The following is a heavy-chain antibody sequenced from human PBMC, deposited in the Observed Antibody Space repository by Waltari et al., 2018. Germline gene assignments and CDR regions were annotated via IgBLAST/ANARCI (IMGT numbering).Heavy chain of an antibody. CDR3: ARGPSPFVVVGNWFDP. Sequence: QVQLQQWGAGLLKPSETLSLTCAVYGGSFSGYYWSWIRQPRGKGLEWSGEINHGGSNNHHPAHTSGVTRSVDTSKNQFALKLSAVTAADTAVYYCARGPSPFVVVGNWFDPWGQGTLVTVSS. J-gene: IGHJ5*02. D-gene: IGHD2-2*01. CDR1: GGSFSGYY. CDR2: INHGGSN. V-gene: IGHV4-34*01.